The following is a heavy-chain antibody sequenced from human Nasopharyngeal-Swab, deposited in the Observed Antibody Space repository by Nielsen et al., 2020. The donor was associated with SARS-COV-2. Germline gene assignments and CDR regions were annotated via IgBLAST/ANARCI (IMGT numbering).Heavy chain of an antibody. V-gene: IGHV5-51*01. CDR3: ARLEGDHIWGSYRMYYFDY. CDR1: GYSFTSYW. J-gene: IGHJ4*02. CDR2: IYPGDSDT. Sequence: GGSLRLSCKGSGYSFTSYWIGWVRQMPGKGLEWMGIIYPGDSDTRYSPSFQGQVTISADKSISTAYLQWSSLKASDTAMYYCARLEGDHIWGSYRMYYFDYWGQGTLVTVSS. D-gene: IGHD3-16*02.